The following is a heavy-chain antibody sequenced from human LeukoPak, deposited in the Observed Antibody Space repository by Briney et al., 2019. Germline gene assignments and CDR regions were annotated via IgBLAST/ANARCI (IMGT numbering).Heavy chain of an antibody. Sequence: GASVKVSCKASGYTFTSYAMHWVRQAPGQRLEWMGWINAGNGNTKYSQKFQGRVTITRDTSASTAYMELSSLRSEDTAVYYCARYPPHGAAAGTFDYWGQGTLVTVSS. D-gene: IGHD6-13*01. CDR3: ARYPPHGAAAGTFDY. V-gene: IGHV1-3*01. CDR2: INAGNGNT. J-gene: IGHJ4*02. CDR1: GYTFTSYA.